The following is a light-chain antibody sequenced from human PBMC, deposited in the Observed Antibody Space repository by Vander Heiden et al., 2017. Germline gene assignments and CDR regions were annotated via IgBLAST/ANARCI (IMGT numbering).Light chain of an antibody. V-gene: IGKV3-11*01. CDR2: DAF. CDR3: QQRSDWPVT. J-gene: IGKJ5*01. Sequence: EIVLTPSPATLSLSPGERATLSCRASQTVRRYLAWYQQKPGQAPRLLIYDAFNRATGLPARFSGSGSGTDFTLTISSLEPEDFAVYYCQQRSDWPVTFGQGTRLEIK. CDR1: QTVRRY.